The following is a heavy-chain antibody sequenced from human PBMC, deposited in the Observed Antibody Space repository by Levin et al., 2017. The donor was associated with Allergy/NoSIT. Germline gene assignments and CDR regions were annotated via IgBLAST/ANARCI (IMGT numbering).Heavy chain of an antibody. J-gene: IGHJ4*02. CDR1: GYSFTSYW. CDR3: ARSRGSSRIRYVTGYPRSLDY. CDR2: IYPGDSDT. D-gene: IGHD3-9*01. Sequence: GGSLRLSCKGSGYSFTSYWIGWVRQMPGKGLEWMGIIYPGDSDTRYSPSFQGQVTISADKSISTAYLRWSSLKASDTAMYYCARSRGSSRIRYVTGYPRSLDYWGQGTLVTVSS. V-gene: IGHV5-51*01.